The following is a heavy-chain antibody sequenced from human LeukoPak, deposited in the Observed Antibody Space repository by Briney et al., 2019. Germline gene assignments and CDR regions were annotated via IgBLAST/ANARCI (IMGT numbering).Heavy chain of an antibody. CDR1: GGSISSSNW. CDR2: IYHSGST. CDR3: AVTDIAVAVDY. Sequence: PSETLSLTCAVSGGSISSSNWWSWVRQPPGKGLEWIGEIYHSGSTNYNPSLKSRVTISVDTSKNQFFLKLSSVTAADTAVYYCAVTDIAVAVDYWGQGTLVTVSS. J-gene: IGHJ4*02. D-gene: IGHD6-19*01. V-gene: IGHV4-4*02.